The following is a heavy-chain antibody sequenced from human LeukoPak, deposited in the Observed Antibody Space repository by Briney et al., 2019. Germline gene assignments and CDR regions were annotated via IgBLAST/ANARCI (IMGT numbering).Heavy chain of an antibody. V-gene: IGHV3-48*04. J-gene: IGHJ4*02. D-gene: IGHD5-12*01. Sequence: GGSLRLSCAASGFTFSDYSMNWVRQAPGKGLEWISYVGISSGNTKYADSVKGRFTISGDSAKNSVFLQMNNLRVEDTAVYYCARDHRYAFDNWGQGTLVTASS. CDR2: VGISSGNT. CDR1: GFTFSDYS. CDR3: ARDHRYAFDN.